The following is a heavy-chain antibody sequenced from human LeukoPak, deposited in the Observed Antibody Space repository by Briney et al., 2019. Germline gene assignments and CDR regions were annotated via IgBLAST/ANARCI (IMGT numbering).Heavy chain of an antibody. D-gene: IGHD3-22*01. CDR3: ARSRSGYYP. Sequence: SETLSLTCTVSGGSISSYYWSRIRQPPGKGLEWIGYIYYSGSTNYNPSLKSRVTISVDTSKNQFSLKLSSVTAADTAVYYCARSRSGYYPWGQGTLVTVSS. CDR2: IYYSGST. J-gene: IGHJ5*02. CDR1: GGSISSYY. V-gene: IGHV4-59*01.